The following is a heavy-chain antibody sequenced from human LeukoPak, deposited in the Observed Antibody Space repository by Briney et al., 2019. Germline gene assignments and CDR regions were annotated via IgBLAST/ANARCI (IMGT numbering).Heavy chain of an antibody. Sequence: GSLRLSCAASGFTVSSNYMSWVRQAPGKGLEWVSTIYSGGLTYYADSVEGRFTISRDNSKNSLYLQMNSLRAEDTAIYYCARASKYDNSGYYFFDNWGQGTLVTVSS. V-gene: IGHV3-53*01. CDR1: GFTVSSNY. CDR3: ARASKYDNSGYYFFDN. D-gene: IGHD3-22*01. J-gene: IGHJ4*02. CDR2: IYSGGLT.